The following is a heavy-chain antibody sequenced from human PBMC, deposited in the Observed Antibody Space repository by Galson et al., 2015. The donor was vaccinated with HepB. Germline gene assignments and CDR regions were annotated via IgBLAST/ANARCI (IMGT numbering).Heavy chain of an antibody. CDR2: TSYDEMYK. CDR3: AREPRTRRYYYDSSTYGPVDY. CDR1: GFTFTNYA. Sequence: SLRLSCAASGFTFTNYAMHWVRQAPGKGLEWVAVTSYDEMYKYYTDSVRGRFTISRDNSKNTLYLQMNSQRTEDTAVYYCAREPRTRRYYYDSSTYGPVDYWGQGSLVTVSS. D-gene: IGHD3-22*01. V-gene: IGHV3-30*04. J-gene: IGHJ4*02.